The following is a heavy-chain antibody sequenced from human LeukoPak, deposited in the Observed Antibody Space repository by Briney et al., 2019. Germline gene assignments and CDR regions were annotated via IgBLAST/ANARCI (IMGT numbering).Heavy chain of an antibody. CDR1: GVSISGVY. CDR2: VYYDGST. V-gene: IGHV4-59*01. CDR3: ARGSSRFAS. J-gene: IGHJ4*02. D-gene: IGHD6-13*01. Sequence: SETLSLTCIVSGVSISGVYWSWLRQPPGKGLEWIGYVYYDGSTNYNPSLKSRATISLDTSMNQFSLEVTSVTAADTAVYYCARGSSRFASWGQGTLVTVSS.